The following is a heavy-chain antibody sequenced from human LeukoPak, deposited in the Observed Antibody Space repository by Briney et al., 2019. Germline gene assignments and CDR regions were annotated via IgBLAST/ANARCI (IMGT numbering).Heavy chain of an antibody. CDR1: GFTFSAYA. CDR3: AKTASGVTDSYFDY. V-gene: IGHV3-23*01. Sequence: PGGSLRLSCAASGFTFSAYAMSWVRQAPGKGLEWVSAISGVDGTTYYADFVKGRFTISRDNSMNTLYLQMNSLRAEDTAAYYCAKTASGVTDSYFDYWGQGTLVTVSS. D-gene: IGHD2-21*02. CDR2: ISGVDGTT. J-gene: IGHJ4*02.